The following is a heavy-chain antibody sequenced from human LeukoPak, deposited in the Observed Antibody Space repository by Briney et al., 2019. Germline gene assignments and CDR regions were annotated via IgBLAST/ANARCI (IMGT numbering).Heavy chain of an antibody. CDR3: ARVRSSSWYGDY. V-gene: IGHV4-34*01. D-gene: IGHD6-13*01. CDR1: GGSFSGYY. CDR2: IYHSGST. Sequence: SETLSLTCAVYGGSFSGYYWSWIRQPPGKGLEWIGSIYHSGSTYYNPSLKSRVTISVDTSKNQFSLKLSSVTAADTAVYYCARVRSSSWYGDYWGQGTLVTVSS. J-gene: IGHJ4*02.